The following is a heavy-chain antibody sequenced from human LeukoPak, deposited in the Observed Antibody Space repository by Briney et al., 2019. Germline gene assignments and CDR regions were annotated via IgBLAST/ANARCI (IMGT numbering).Heavy chain of an antibody. CDR1: GGSISSYY. CDR2: IYYSGST. V-gene: IGHV4-59*01. D-gene: IGHD7-27*01. J-gene: IGHJ2*01. CDR3: ARVPGDKKRYFDL. Sequence: KPSETLSLTCTVSGGSISSYYWSRIRQPPGKGLEWIGYIYYSGSTNYNPSLKSRVTISVDTSKNQFSLKLSSVTAADTAVYYCARVPGDKKRYFDLWGRGTLVTVSS.